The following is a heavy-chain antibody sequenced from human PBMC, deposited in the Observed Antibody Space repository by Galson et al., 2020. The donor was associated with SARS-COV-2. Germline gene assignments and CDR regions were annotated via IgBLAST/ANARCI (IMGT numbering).Heavy chain of an antibody. D-gene: IGHD3-16*01. CDR2: IKQDGSEK. J-gene: IGHJ3*02. CDR3: AREDPLGGRNDACDI. V-gene: IGHV3-7*03. CDR1: GFTFSSYW. Sequence: GGSLRLSCAASGFTFSSYWMSWVRQAPGKGLEWVANIKQDGSEKYYVDSVKGRFTISRDNSKHTLYLQMNSLRAEDTAVYYCAREDPLGGRNDACDIWGQGTMVTVSS.